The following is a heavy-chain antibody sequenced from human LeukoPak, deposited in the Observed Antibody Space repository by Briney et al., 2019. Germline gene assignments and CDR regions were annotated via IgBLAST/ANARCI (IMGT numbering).Heavy chain of an antibody. CDR2: INPSGGST. J-gene: IGHJ4*02. CDR3: ARGIYNSMIDY. V-gene: IGHV1-46*03. Sequence: ASVKVSCKASGYTFTSHYMHWVRQAPGQGLEWMGIINPSGGSTDYAQKFQGRVTMTRDTSTSTVYLEVSSLRSEDTAVFYCARGIYNSMIDYWGQGTLVTVSS. CDR1: GYTFTSHY. D-gene: IGHD5-12*01.